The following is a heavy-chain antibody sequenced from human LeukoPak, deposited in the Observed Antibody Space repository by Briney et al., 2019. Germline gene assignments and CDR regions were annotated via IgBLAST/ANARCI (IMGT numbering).Heavy chain of an antibody. Sequence: GGSLRLSCAASGFTFSSYSMNWVRQAPGKGLEWVSYIRSSGSTIYYADPVKGRFTISRDNAKNSLYLQMNSLRAEDTAVYYCARGGSSWYGFDYWGQGTLVTVSS. CDR1: GFTFSSYS. CDR2: IRSSGSTI. V-gene: IGHV3-48*01. J-gene: IGHJ4*02. D-gene: IGHD2-15*01. CDR3: ARGGSSWYGFDY.